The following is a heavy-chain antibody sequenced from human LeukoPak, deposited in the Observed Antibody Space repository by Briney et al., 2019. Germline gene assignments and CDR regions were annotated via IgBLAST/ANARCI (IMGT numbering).Heavy chain of an antibody. CDR2: ISSSSSYI. V-gene: IGHV3-21*01. CDR3: PRLANYYDSSGDGFDI. J-gene: IGHJ3*02. Sequence: GGSLRLSCAASGFTFSSYSMNWVRQAPGKGLEWVSSISSSSSYIYYADSVKGRFTISRDNAKNSLYLQMNSLRAEDTAVYYCPRLANYYDSSGDGFDIWGQGTMVTVSS. D-gene: IGHD3-22*01. CDR1: GFTFSSYS.